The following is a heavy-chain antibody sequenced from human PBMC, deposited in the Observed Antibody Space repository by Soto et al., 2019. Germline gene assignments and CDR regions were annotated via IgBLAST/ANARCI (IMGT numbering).Heavy chain of an antibody. CDR3: ASFSSDSRAFDY. CDR2: IWYDGSNK. D-gene: IGHD6-13*01. J-gene: IGHJ4*02. CDR1: GFTFSSYG. Sequence: GGSLRLSCAASGFTFSSYGMRRVLQAPGKGLEWVAVIWYDGSNKYYADSVKGRFTISRDNSKNTLYLQMNSLRAEDTAVYYCASFSSDSRAFDYWGQGTLVTVSS. V-gene: IGHV3-33*01.